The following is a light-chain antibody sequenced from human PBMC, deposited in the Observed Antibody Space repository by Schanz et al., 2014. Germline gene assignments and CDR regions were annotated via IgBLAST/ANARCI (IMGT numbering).Light chain of an antibody. J-gene: IGKJ2*03. CDR2: GAS. CDR3: QQYAGSPLYS. CDR1: QSVSNSY. V-gene: IGKV3-20*01. Sequence: EIVLTQSPGTLSLSPGERATLSCTASQSVSNSYLAWYQQKPGQAPRLLIYGASSRATGIPDRFSGSGSGTDFTLTISRLEPEDFAVYYCQQYAGSPLYSFGQGTKLEIK.